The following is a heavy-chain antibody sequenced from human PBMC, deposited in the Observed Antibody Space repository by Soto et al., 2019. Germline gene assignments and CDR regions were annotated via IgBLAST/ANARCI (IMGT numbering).Heavy chain of an antibody. J-gene: IGHJ4*02. V-gene: IGHV4-38-2*02. CDR3: ARDDSSGYWTIDY. D-gene: IGHD3-22*01. CDR2: IYHSGST. Sequence: SETLSLTCTVSGYSISSGYYWGWIRQPPGKGLEWIGSIYHSGSTYYNPSLKSRVTISVDTSKNQFSLKLSSVTAADTAVYYCARDDSSGYWTIDYWGQGTLVTVSS. CDR1: GYSISSGYY.